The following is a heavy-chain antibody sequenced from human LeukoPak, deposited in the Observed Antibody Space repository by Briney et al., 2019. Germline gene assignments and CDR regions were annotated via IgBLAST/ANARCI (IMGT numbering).Heavy chain of an antibody. CDR1: GFTFSSYG. CDR3: AKGPSRGEWEPLSDY. CDR2: ISYDGSNK. J-gene: IGHJ4*02. D-gene: IGHD1-26*01. Sequence: GGSLRLSCAASGFTFSSYGMHWVRQAPGKGLEWVAVISYDGSNKYYADSVKGRFTISRDNSKNTLYLQMNSLRAEDTAVYYCAKGPSRGEWEPLSDYWGQGTLVTVSS. V-gene: IGHV3-30*18.